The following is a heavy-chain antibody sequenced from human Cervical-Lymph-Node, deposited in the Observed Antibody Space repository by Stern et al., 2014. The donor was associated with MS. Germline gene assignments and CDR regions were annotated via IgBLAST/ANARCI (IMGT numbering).Heavy chain of an antibody. CDR2: IYYRGST. CDR1: GDSISNGVYY. Sequence: QLQLQESGPGLVKPSQTLSLTCTVSGDSISNGVYYWSWIRQHPGKGLEWIGYIYYRGSTYYSPSLKSRVTISLDTSKNQFSLKLTSVTAADTAMYYCAREGYCSGGRCYRDYYYGMDVWGQGTTVTVSS. J-gene: IGHJ6*02. CDR3: AREGYCSGGRCYRDYYYGMDV. V-gene: IGHV4-31*03. D-gene: IGHD2-15*01.